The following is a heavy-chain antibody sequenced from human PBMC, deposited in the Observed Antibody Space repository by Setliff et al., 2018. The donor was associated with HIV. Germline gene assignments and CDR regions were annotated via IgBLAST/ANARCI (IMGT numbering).Heavy chain of an antibody. CDR2: IPYGGGLK. Sequence: GGSLRLSCAASGFTFGSYPMQWVRQAPGKGLEWVAVIPYGGGLKLYTDSVKGRFTISRDNAKNSLYLQMNGLRVEDTGVYYCARGNLYYNVYNGSPVYGMDVWGQGTTVTVSS. CDR1: GFTFGSYP. V-gene: IGHV3-30*04. CDR3: ARGNLYYNVYNGSPVYGMDV. J-gene: IGHJ6*02. D-gene: IGHD3-10*02.